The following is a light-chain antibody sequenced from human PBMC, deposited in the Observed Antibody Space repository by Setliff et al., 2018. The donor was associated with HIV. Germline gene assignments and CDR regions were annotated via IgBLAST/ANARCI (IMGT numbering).Light chain of an antibody. CDR2: EVN. V-gene: IGLV2-18*02. Sequence: QSALAQPPSVSGSPGQSVTISCTGTSSDVGSYNCVSWYQQPPGTAPKLIIYEVNNRPSGVPDRFSGSKSGNTASLTISGLQAEDEADYYCSSCSTSSTVVFGGGTQLTVL. J-gene: IGLJ2*01. CDR3: SSCSTSSTVV. CDR1: SSDVGSYNC.